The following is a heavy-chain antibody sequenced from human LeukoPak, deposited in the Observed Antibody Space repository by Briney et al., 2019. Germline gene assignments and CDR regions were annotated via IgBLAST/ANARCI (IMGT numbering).Heavy chain of an antibody. D-gene: IGHD3-22*01. CDR1: GGSISSYY. Sequence: PSETLSLTCTVSGGSISSYYWSWIRQPPGKGLEWIGDIYYSGSTNYNPSLKSRVTISVDTSKNQFSLKLSSVSAADTAVYYCARGLPRITMIVVASRAFDIWGQGTMVTVSS. J-gene: IGHJ3*02. CDR3: ARGLPRITMIVVASRAFDI. CDR2: IYYSGST. V-gene: IGHV4-59*01.